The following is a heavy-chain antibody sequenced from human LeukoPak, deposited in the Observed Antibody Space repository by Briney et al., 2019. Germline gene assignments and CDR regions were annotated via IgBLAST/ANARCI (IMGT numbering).Heavy chain of an antibody. CDR2: IYYSGST. Sequence: SETLSLTCTVSGGSISSSRDYWAWLRQPPGKGPEWIANIYYSGSTYYSPSLKSRVTISVDTSKNQFSLKLSSVTAADTAVYYCACLTTADAFDIWGQGTMVTASS. J-gene: IGHJ3*02. D-gene: IGHD3-22*01. V-gene: IGHV4-39*07. CDR1: GGSISSSRDY. CDR3: ACLTTADAFDI.